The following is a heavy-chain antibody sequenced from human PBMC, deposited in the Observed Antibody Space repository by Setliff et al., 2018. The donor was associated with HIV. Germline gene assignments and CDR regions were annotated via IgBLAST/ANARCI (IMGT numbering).Heavy chain of an antibody. CDR3: ARGYCSSTSCYGIYYFDN. V-gene: IGHV1-2*06. D-gene: IGHD2-2*01. CDR2: INPDSGGA. CDR1: GHTFSNYD. Sequence: ASVKVSCKASGHTFSNYDVIWVRQAPGQGLEWMGRINPDSGGANYAQKFQGRVTMTRDTSISTAYMELRSLRSDDTAVYYCARGYCSSTSCYGIYYFDNWGQGTPVTVSS. J-gene: IGHJ4*02.